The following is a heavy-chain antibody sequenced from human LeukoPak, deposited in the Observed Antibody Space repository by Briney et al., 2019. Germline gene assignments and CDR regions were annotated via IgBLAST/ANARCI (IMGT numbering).Heavy chain of an antibody. CDR3: ARVTGGKYCSTTNCYMRGWFDP. Sequence: SVKVSCKASGGTFSSYAINWVRQAPGQGLEWMGGIFPIFGTPNYAQKLQGRVTITADESTRTVYMELSSLRSEDTAVYYCARVTGGKYCSTTNCYMRGWFDPWGQGTLVTVSS. J-gene: IGHJ5*02. CDR2: IFPIFGTP. CDR1: GGTFSSYA. V-gene: IGHV1-69*13. D-gene: IGHD2-2*02.